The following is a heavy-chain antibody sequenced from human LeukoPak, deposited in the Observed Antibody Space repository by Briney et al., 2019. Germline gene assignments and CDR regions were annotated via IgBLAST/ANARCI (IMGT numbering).Heavy chain of an antibody. D-gene: IGHD1-14*01. J-gene: IGHJ5*02. CDR1: GYTFTGYY. V-gene: IGHV1-8*03. CDR3: AGRRLPLGWFDP. Sequence: RASVKVSCKASGYTFTGYYMHWVRQAPGQGLEWMGWMNPNSGNTGYAQKFQGRVTITRNTSISTAYMELSSLRSEDTAVYYCAGRRLPLGWFDPWGQGTLVTVSS. CDR2: MNPNSGNT.